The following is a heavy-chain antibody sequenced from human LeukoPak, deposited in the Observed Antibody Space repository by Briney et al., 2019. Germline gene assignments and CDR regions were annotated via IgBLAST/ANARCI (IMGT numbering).Heavy chain of an antibody. D-gene: IGHD3-10*01. J-gene: IGHJ6*03. CDR1: GASINVMTNY. CDR2: ISYSGTT. V-gene: IGHV4-39*07. Sequence: SETLSLTCSVSGASINVMTNYWGWIRQPPGRGLEWIATISYSGTTYYSPSLQSRVTISVDTSKNQFSLKLSSVTAADTAVYYCARERMARNDYYYYYMDVWGKGTTVTVSS. CDR3: ARERMARNDYYYYYMDV.